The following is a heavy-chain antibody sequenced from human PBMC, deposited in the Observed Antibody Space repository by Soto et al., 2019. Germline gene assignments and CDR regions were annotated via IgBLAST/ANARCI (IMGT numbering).Heavy chain of an antibody. D-gene: IGHD2-2*01. CDR2: IDPRDSYV. Sequence: PGESLKISCTGFGYTFTTFWIGWVRQMPWKGLEWMGRIDPRDSYVNYSPSFQGHVTISLDKSISTAYLQWGSLKASDTAMYYCARLFCSTTTCDSWFDPWGQGTLVTVSS. V-gene: IGHV5-10-1*01. CDR3: ARLFCSTTTCDSWFDP. CDR1: GYTFTTFW. J-gene: IGHJ5*02.